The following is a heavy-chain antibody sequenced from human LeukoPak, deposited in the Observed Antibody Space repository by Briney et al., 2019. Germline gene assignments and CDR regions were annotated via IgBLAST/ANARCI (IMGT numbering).Heavy chain of an antibody. V-gene: IGHV3-23*01. D-gene: IGHD5-12*01. CDR2: IIASSGST. CDR1: GFSLSNYA. Sequence: GGSLRLSCVVSGFSLSNYAMSWVRQAPGKGLEWVSLIIASSGSTVYADSVKGRFTISRDNSKNTLYLQMNSLRAEDTAVYYCAKGAYDYVEIGYFDHWGQGTLVTVSS. J-gene: IGHJ4*02. CDR3: AKGAYDYVEIGYFDH.